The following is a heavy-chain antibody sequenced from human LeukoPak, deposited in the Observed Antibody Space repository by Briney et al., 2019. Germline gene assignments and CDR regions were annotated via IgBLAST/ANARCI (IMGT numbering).Heavy chain of an antibody. CDR2: IKQDGSEK. Sequence: GGSLRLSCAASGFTFSSYAMHWVRQAPGKGLEWVANIKQDGSEKYYVDSVKGRFTISRDNAKNSLYLQMNSLRAEDTAVYYCARDKTYDVLRYFDWLPYNWFDPWGQGTLVTVSS. J-gene: IGHJ5*02. CDR1: GFTFSSYA. CDR3: ARDKTYDVLRYFDWLPYNWFDP. V-gene: IGHV3-7*01. D-gene: IGHD3-9*01.